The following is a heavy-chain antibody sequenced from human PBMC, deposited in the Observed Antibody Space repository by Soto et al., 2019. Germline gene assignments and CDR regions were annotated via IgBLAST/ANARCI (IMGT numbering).Heavy chain of an antibody. CDR2: ISSASSTM. D-gene: IGHD1-26*01. CDR1: GFTFSTYS. V-gene: IGHV3-48*02. J-gene: IGHJ4*02. Sequence: EVQLVESGGGLVQPGGSLRLSCAASGFTFSTYSMDWVRQAPGKGLEWLSYISSASSTMSYADSVRGRFTISRDNAKNSLYLQLNSLRDEDTAVYYCTSGVGVGATMMDWGQGTLVTVSS. CDR3: TSGVGVGATMMD.